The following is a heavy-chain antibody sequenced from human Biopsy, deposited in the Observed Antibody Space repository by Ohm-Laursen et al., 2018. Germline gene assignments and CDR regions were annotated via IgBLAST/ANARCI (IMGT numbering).Heavy chain of an antibody. V-gene: IGHV1-69*06. J-gene: IGHJ1*01. D-gene: IGHD3-9*01. CDR2: NIPILGTG. Sequence: SSVKVSCKAPGGTFSNHGVNWVRQAPGQGLEWLGGNIPILGTGNYAQKIQDRVTVAADTSTSTATMELRSLRSDDTAVYYCATKLTGYFHHWGQGTLVIVSS. CDR1: GGTFSNHG. CDR3: ATKLTGYFHH.